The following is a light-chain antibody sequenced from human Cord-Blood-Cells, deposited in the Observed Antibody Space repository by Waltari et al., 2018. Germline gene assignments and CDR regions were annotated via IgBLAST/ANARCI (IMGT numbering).Light chain of an antibody. J-gene: IGKJ1*01. Sequence: DIVMTQSPLSLPVTTGEPASISCRSSKSLLHSNGYNYLDWYLQKPGQSPQLLIYLGSNRASGVPDRFSGSGSGTDFTLKISRVEAEDVGVYYCMQALQTPATFGQGTKVEIK. V-gene: IGKV2-28*01. CDR2: LGS. CDR1: KSLLHSNGYNY. CDR3: MQALQTPAT.